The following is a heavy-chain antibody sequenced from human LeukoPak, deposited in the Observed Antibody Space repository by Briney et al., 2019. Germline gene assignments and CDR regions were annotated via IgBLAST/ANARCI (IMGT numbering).Heavy chain of an antibody. D-gene: IGHD2-2*01. CDR3: ARGRGGGYCSSTSCRVYFDY. V-gene: IGHV4-34*01. CDR2: INHSGST. J-gene: IGHJ4*02. CDR1: GGSFSGYY. Sequence: PSETLSLTCAVYGGSFSGYYWSWIRQPPGKGLEWIGEINHSGSTNYNPSLKSRVTISVDTSKNQFSLKLSSVTAADTAVYYCARGRGGGYCSSTSCRVYFDYWGQGTLVTVSS.